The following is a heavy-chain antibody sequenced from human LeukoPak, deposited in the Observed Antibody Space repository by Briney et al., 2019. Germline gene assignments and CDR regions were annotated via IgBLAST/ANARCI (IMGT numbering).Heavy chain of an antibody. V-gene: IGHV5-51*01. J-gene: IGHJ6*02. CDR1: GYRFTTYW. Sequence: GEPLKISCKGSGYRFTTYWSGWVAQIPGKGLEWMGIIYPGDSDTRYSPSFQGQATISADKSISTAYLQWSSLKASDTAMYYCARRDYYYGMDVWGQGTTVTVSS. CDR3: ARRDYYYGMDV. CDR2: IYPGDSDT.